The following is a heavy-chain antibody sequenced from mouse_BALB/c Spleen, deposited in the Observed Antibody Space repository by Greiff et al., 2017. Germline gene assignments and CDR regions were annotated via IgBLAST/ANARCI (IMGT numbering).Heavy chain of an antibody. J-gene: IGHJ4*01. V-gene: IGHV5-4*02. D-gene: IGHD2-2*01. CDR1: GFTFSDYY. Sequence: EVMLVESGGGLVKPGGSLKLSCAASGFTFSDYYMYWVRQTPEKRLEWVATISDGGSYTYYPDSVKGRFTISRDNAKNNLYLQMSSLKSEDTAMYYCARERGYDPLYAMDYWGQGTSVTVSS. CDR3: ARERGYDPLYAMDY. CDR2: ISDGGSYT.